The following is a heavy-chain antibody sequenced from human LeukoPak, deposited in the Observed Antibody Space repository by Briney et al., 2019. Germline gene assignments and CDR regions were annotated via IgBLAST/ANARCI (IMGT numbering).Heavy chain of an antibody. Sequence: ASVKVSCKASGYTFTGYYMHWVRQAPGQGLEWMGRINPNSGGTNYAQKFQGRVIMTRDTSISTAYMELSRLRSDDTAVYYCARLPDGYPFDYWGQGTLVTVSS. CDR3: ARLPDGYPFDY. CDR2: INPNSGGT. CDR1: GYTFTGYY. J-gene: IGHJ4*02. D-gene: IGHD3-16*02. V-gene: IGHV1-2*06.